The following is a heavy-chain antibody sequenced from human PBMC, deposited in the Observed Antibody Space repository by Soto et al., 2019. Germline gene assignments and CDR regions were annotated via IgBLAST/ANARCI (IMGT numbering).Heavy chain of an antibody. CDR2: INHSGST. CDR3: ARESLPYFESNYYYYMDV. V-gene: IGHV4-34*01. J-gene: IGHJ6*03. CDR1: GGSFSGYY. D-gene: IGHD3-9*01. Sequence: SETLSLTCAVYGGSFSGYYWSWIRQPPGKGLEWIGEINHSGSTNYNPSLKSRVTISVDTSKNQFSLKLSSVTAADTAVYYCARESLPYFESNYYYYMDVWGKGTTVTVSS.